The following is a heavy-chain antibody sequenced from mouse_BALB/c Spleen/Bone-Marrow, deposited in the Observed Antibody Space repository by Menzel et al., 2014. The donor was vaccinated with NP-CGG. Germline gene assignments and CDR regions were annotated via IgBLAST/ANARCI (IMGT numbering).Heavy chain of an antibody. CDR1: GYSFTGYN. J-gene: IGHJ3*01. D-gene: IGHD1-1*01. CDR3: ARNHFGSNSLGY. V-gene: IGHV1-39*01. CDR2: IDPYYGGT. Sequence: EVQGVESGPELEKPGASVKISCKASGYSFTGYNMNWVKQSDGRSLEWIGNIDPYYGGTSYNQKFRGKATLTVDKSSSTAYMRLTSLTSEDSAVYYCARNHFGSNSLGYWGQGTLVTVSA.